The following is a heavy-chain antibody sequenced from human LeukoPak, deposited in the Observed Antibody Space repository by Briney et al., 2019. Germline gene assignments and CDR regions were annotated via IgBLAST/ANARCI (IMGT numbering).Heavy chain of an antibody. CDR3: ARLATRYYDSSDAFDI. CDR1: GYTFTSYG. D-gene: IGHD3-22*01. Sequence: GASVKVSCKASGYTFTSYGISWVRQAPGQGLEWMGWISAYNGNTNYAQRLQGRVTMTTDTSTSTAYMELRSLRSDDTAVYYCARLATRYYDSSDAFDIWGQGTMVTVSS. J-gene: IGHJ3*02. V-gene: IGHV1-18*01. CDR2: ISAYNGNT.